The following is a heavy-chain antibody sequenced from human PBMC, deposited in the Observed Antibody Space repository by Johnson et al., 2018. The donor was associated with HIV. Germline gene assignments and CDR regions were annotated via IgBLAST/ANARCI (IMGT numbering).Heavy chain of an antibody. J-gene: IGHJ3*02. CDR3: ARDCPSAVSREYAFDI. D-gene: IGHD6-25*01. CDR2: IYSGGST. V-gene: IGHV3-NL1*01. Sequence: QVQLVESGGGVVQPGGSLRLSCAASGFTFSSYGMHWVRQAPGKGLEWVSVIYSGGSTYYADSVKGRFTISRDNSKNTLYLQMNSLRAEDTAVYYCARDCPSAVSREYAFDIWGQGTMVTVSS. CDR1: GFTFSSYG.